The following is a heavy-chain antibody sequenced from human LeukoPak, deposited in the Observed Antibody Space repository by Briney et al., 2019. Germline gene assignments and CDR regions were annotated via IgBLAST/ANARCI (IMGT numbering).Heavy chain of an antibody. CDR1: GYTFTGYY. D-gene: IGHD3-9*01. V-gene: IGHV1-2*02. CDR3: ARDFSHYDILTGYHYYFDY. Sequence: ASVKVSCKASGYTFTGYYMHWVRQAPGQGLEWMGWINPNSGGTNYAQKFQGRVTMTRDTSISTAYMELSRLRSDDTAVYYRARDFSHYDILTGYHYYFDYWGQGTLVIVSS. J-gene: IGHJ4*02. CDR2: INPNSGGT.